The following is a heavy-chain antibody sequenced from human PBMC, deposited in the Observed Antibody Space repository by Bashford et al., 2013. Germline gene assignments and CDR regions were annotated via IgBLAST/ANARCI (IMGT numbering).Heavy chain of an antibody. CDR3: AREATYWYFDY. D-gene: IGHD2-8*02. Sequence: VRQAPGKGLEWVSGISGSGGNTHYADSVKGRFTISRDNSKNTLYLQMNSLKTEDTAVYFCAREATYWYFDYWGQGVLVTVSS. V-gene: IGHV3-23*01. J-gene: IGHJ4*02. CDR2: ISGSGGNT.